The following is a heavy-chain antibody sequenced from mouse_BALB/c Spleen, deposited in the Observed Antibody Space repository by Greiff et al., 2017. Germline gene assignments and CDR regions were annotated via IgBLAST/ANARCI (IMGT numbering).Heavy chain of an antibody. CDR3: AREGGSSYFDY. CDR1: GFTFTDYY. Sequence: EVQLVESGGGLVQPGGSLRLSCATSGFTFTDYYMSWVRQPPGKALEWLGFIRNKANGYTTEYSASVKGRFTISRDNSQSILYLQMNTLRAEDSATYYCAREGGSSYFDYWGQGTTLTVSS. V-gene: IGHV7-3*02. CDR2: IRNKANGYTT. J-gene: IGHJ2*01. D-gene: IGHD1-1*01.